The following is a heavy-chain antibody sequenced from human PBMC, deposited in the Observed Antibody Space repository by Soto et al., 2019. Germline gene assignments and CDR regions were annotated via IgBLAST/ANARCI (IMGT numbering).Heavy chain of an antibody. Sequence: QVQLVESGGGVVQPGRSLRLSCAASGFTLSNYAMHWVRQAPGKGLEWVAVIWYDGSYKYYADSVKGRFTISRDSSKNTLYLQVNSLRADDTAMYYCARKCSGWTFDYWGQGTLVTVSS. CDR1: GFTLSNYA. V-gene: IGHV3-33*01. CDR3: ARKCSGWTFDY. J-gene: IGHJ4*02. D-gene: IGHD6-19*01. CDR2: IWYDGSYK.